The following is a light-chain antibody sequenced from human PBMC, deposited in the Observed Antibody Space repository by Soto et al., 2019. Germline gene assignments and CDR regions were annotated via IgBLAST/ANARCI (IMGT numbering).Light chain of an antibody. CDR3: ETWDSNPWV. CDR1: SGHSSYI. V-gene: IGLV4-60*02. Sequence: QTVVTQSSSASASLGSSVKLTCTLSSGHSSYIIAWHQQQPGKAPRYLMKLEGSGSYNKGSGVPDRFSGSSSGADRYLTISNLQFEDEADYYCETWDSNPWVFGGGTQLTVL. CDR2: LEGSGSY. J-gene: IGLJ3*02.